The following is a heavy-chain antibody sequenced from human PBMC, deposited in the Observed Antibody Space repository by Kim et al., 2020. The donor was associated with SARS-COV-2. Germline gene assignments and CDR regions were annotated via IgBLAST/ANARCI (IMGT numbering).Heavy chain of an antibody. Sequence: YSNPSRKSRVTISVQQSKNQFPLKLSSVTAADTAVYYCARHGDRVWVFDYWGQGTLVTVSS. J-gene: IGHJ4*02. V-gene: IGHV4-39*01. CDR3: ARHGDRVWVFDY. D-gene: IGHD6-6*01.